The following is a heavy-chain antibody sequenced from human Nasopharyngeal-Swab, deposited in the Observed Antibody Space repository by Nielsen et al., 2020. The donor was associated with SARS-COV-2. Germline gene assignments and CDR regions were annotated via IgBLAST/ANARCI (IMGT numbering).Heavy chain of an antibody. CDR2: INPSGGST. V-gene: IGHV1-46*01. J-gene: IGHJ4*02. Sequence: WVRQAPGQRFEWMGIINPSGGSTSYAQKFQGRVTMTRDTSTSTVYMELSSLRSEDTAVYYCARGDYYDSSGYSQFWGQGTLVTVSS. CDR3: ARGDYYDSSGYSQF. D-gene: IGHD3-22*01.